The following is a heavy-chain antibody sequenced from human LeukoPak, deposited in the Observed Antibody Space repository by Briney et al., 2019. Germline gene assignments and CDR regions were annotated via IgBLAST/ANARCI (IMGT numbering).Heavy chain of an antibody. D-gene: IGHD6-19*01. CDR2: ISGGTT. V-gene: IGHV3-49*03. CDR3: SRGSGWLSVY. J-gene: IGHJ4*02. Sequence: HPGGSLRLSCTASGFTFGDYLMSWFRQAPGKGLEWIGFISGGTTEYAASVEGRFTISRDDSTSIAYLQMNSLTTEDTAVYYCSRGSGWLSVYWGQGTLVTVSS. CDR1: GFTFGDYL.